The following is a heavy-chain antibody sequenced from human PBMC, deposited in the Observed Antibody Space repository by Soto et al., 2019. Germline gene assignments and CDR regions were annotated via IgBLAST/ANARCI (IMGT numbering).Heavy chain of an antibody. CDR3: ARDTGDGTFDF. CDR2: INAGYGNT. J-gene: IGHJ4*02. D-gene: IGHD7-27*01. Sequence: ASVKVSCKASGYTFSSYAMHWVRQAPGQRLEWMGWINAGYGNTKSSQKFQDRVTISRDTSASTAYMELTSLKSEDTAVYYCARDTGDGTFDFWGQGTLVTVSS. CDR1: GYTFSSYA. V-gene: IGHV1-3*01.